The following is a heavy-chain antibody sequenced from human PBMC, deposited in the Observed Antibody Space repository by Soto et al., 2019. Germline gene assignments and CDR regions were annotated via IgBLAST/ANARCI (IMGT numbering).Heavy chain of an antibody. CDR1: GFTVTSSA. CDR2: IVVGSGNT. Sequence: ASVKVSCKASGFTVTSSAVQWVRQARGQRLEWIGWIVVGSGNTNYAQKFQERVTITRDMSTSTAYMELSSLRSEDTAVFYCAAEGVYCTNGVCDGDYYYYGLDVWGQGTTVTVSS. D-gene: IGHD2-8*01. J-gene: IGHJ6*02. CDR3: AAEGVYCTNGVCDGDYYYYGLDV. V-gene: IGHV1-58*01.